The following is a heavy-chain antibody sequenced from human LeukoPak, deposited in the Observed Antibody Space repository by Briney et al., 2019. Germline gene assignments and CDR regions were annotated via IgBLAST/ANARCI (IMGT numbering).Heavy chain of an antibody. CDR3: ARVGDIAVAGTGYDY. V-gene: IGHV3-21*01. CDR2: ISSSSSYI. CDR1: GFTFSSYS. J-gene: IGHJ4*02. D-gene: IGHD6-19*01. Sequence: GGSLRLSCAASGFTFSSYSMNWVRQAPGKGLEWVSSISSSSSYIYYADSVKGRFTISGDNAKNSLYLQMNSLRAEDTAVYYCARVGDIAVAGTGYDYWGQGTLATVSS.